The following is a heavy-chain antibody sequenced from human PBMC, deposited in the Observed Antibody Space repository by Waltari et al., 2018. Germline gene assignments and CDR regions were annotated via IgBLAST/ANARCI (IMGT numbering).Heavy chain of an antibody. Sequence: QAQLVQSGAEVKKPGSSVKVSCKASGVTFSSYAISWVRQAPGQGLAGMGGIIPIFGTANYAQKFQGRVTITADESTSTAYMELSSLRSEDTAVYYCARDRPYYDILTGYQYYYYGMDVWGQGTTVTVSS. CDR3: ARDRPYYDILTGYQYYYYGMDV. J-gene: IGHJ6*02. V-gene: IGHV1-69*01. CDR2: IIPIFGTA. D-gene: IGHD3-9*01. CDR1: GVTFSSYA.